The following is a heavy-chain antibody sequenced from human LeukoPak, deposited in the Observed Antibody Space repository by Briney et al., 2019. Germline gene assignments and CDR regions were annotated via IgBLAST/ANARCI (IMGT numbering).Heavy chain of an antibody. CDR3: ARTRGYYFDY. V-gene: IGHV1-46*01. CDR2: INPSGGST. J-gene: IGHJ4*02. Sequence: ASVKVSCKASGYSFTNYYMHWVRQAPGQGLEWMGMINPSGGSTTYAKKFQGRVTMTRDMSTSTVYMELSSLTSEHTAVYYCARTRGYYFDYWGQGTLVTVSS. CDR1: GYSFTNYY.